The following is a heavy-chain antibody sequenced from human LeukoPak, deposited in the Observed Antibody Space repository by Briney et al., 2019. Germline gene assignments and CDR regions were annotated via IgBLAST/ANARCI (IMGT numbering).Heavy chain of an antibody. V-gene: IGHV3-23*01. CDR2: ISGSGGST. CDR3: AKAGVLRFLEWLMPFDY. J-gene: IGHJ4*02. CDR1: GFTFSSYA. D-gene: IGHD3-3*01. Sequence: GGSLRLSCAASGFTFSSYAMSWVRQAPGKGLEWVSAISGSGGSTYYADSVKGRFTISRDNSKNTLYLQMNSLRAEDTAVYYCAKAGVLRFLEWLMPFDYWGQGTLVTVSS.